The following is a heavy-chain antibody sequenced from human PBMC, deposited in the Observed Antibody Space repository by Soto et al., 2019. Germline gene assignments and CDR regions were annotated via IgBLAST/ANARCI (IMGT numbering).Heavy chain of an antibody. CDR2: MYYSGST. CDR1: GGSISSSSYY. Sequence: QLQLQESGPGLVKPSETLSLTCIVSGGSISSSSYYWGWIRQPPGKGLEWIGSMYYSGSTYYNPSLKSRVTISLDTSNNQFSLKLTSVTAADTAVYYCATTSGSTWFDPWGQGTLVTVSS. J-gene: IGHJ5*02. CDR3: ATTSGSTWFDP. D-gene: IGHD3-3*01. V-gene: IGHV4-39*01.